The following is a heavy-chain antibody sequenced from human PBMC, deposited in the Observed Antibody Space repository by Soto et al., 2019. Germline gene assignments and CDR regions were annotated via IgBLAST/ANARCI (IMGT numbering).Heavy chain of an antibody. V-gene: IGHV3-48*01. Sequence: GGSLRLSCAASGFTFSSYSMNWVRQAPGKGLEWVSYISSSSSTIYYADSVKGRFTISRDNAKNSLYLQMNSLRAEDTAVYYCARVYYDILTGDGAFDIWGQGTMVTVSS. D-gene: IGHD3-9*01. J-gene: IGHJ3*02. CDR1: GFTFSSYS. CDR3: ARVYYDILTGDGAFDI. CDR2: ISSSSSTI.